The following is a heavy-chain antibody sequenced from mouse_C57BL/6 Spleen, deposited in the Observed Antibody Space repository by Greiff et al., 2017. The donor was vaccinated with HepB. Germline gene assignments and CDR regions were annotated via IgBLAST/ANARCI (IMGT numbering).Heavy chain of an antibody. D-gene: IGHD2-4*01. Sequence: QVHVKQPGAELVRPGSSVKLSCKASGYTFTSYWMDWVKQRPGQGLEWIGNIYPSDSETHYNQKFKDKATLTVDKSSSTAYMQLSSLTSEDSAVYYCASTPYDYDGDYWGQGTTLTVSS. CDR2: IYPSDSET. CDR1: GYTFTSYW. CDR3: ASTPYDYDGDY. J-gene: IGHJ2*01. V-gene: IGHV1-61*01.